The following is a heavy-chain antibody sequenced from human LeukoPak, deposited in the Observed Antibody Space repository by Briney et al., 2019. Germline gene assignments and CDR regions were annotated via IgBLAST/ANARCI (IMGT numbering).Heavy chain of an antibody. CDR2: INPNSGGT. CDR1: GYTFTGYY. CDR3: ARDLEDIVVVPAAISFDY. J-gene: IGHJ4*02. Sequence: ASVKVSCKASGYTFTGYYMHWVRQAPGQGLEWMGWINPNSGGTNYAQKFQGRVTMTRDTSISTAYMELSRLRSDDTAVYYCARDLEDIVVVPAAISFDYWGQGTLVTVSS. D-gene: IGHD2-2*01. V-gene: IGHV1-2*02.